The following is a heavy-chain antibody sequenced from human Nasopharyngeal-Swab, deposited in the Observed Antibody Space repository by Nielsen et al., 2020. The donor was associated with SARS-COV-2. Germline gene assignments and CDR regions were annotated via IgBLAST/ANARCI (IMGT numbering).Heavy chain of an antibody. Sequence: GGSLRLSCAASGFTCSSQGMHWDRQAPGKGLEWVAVISYDGSNKYYADSVKGRFTISRDNSKNTLYLQMNSLRAEDTAVYYCAKLGGNSDGSYFDYWGQGTLVTVSS. CDR2: ISYDGSNK. V-gene: IGHV3-30*18. D-gene: IGHD4-23*01. CDR3: AKLGGNSDGSYFDY. J-gene: IGHJ4*02. CDR1: GFTCSSQG.